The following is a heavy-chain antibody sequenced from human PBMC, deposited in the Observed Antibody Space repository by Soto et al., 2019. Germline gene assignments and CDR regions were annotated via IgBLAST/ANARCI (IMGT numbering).Heavy chain of an antibody. CDR2: IKQDGSEK. V-gene: IGHV3-7*01. Sequence: SLRLSCAASGFTFSSYWMSWVRQAPGKGLEWVANIKQDGSEKYYVDSVKGRFTISRDNAKNSLYLQMNRLRAEDTAVYYCASQVVVYYYYYMDVWGKGTTVTVSS. CDR3: ASQVVVYYYYYMDV. J-gene: IGHJ6*03. D-gene: IGHD2-15*01. CDR1: GFTFSSYW.